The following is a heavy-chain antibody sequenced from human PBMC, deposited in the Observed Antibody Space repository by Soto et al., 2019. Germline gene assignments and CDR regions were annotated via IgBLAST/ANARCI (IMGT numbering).Heavy chain of an antibody. J-gene: IGHJ5*02. Sequence: WDALGLSSADYGVTVSGYAGSWIRQPPGNGLEWIGEINNRGTINYYPSLRSRVTISVATANNEFSLKQSSMTAADTAVYYCAGRGGCTAVDIFGFDRWGQGTMVTVSS. CDR1: GVTVSGYA. D-gene: IGHD6-19*01. CDR3: AGRGGCTAVDIFGFDR. V-gene: IGHV4-34*08. CDR2: INNRGTI.